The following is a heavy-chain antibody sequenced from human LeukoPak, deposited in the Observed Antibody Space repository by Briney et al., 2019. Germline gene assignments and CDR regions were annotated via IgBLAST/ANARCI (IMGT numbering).Heavy chain of an antibody. D-gene: IGHD2-2*01. Sequence: ASVKVSCKVSGYTLTELSMHWVRQAPGKGLEWMGGFDPEDGETIYAQKFQGRVTMTEDTSTDTAYMELSSLRSEDTAVYYCATKAVFRSSTSCSIDYWGQGTLVTVSS. CDR2: FDPEDGET. CDR3: ATKAVFRSSTSCSIDY. J-gene: IGHJ4*02. CDR1: GYTLTELS. V-gene: IGHV1-24*01.